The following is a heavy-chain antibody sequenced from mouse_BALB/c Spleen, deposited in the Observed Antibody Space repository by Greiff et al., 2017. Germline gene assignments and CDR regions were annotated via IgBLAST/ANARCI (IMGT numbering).Heavy chain of an antibody. D-gene: IGHD2-14*01. Sequence: EVLLVESGPELVKPGASVKISCKASGYSFTGYFMNWVMQSHGKSLEWIGRINPYNGDTFYNQKFKGKATLTVDKSSSTAHMELRSLASEDSAVYYCARRGYYRYDDGDYYAIDYWGQGTSVTVSA. CDR2: INPYNGDT. CDR1: GYSFTGYF. J-gene: IGHJ4*01. CDR3: ARRGYYRYDDGDYYAIDY. V-gene: IGHV1-20*02.